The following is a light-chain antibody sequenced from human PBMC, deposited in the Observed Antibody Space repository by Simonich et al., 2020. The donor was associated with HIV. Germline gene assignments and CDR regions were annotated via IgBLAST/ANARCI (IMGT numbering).Light chain of an antibody. CDR1: QDISTW. V-gene: IGKV1D-16*01. J-gene: IGKJ4*01. CDR3: QQYNGYSLT. Sequence: DILMTQSPSSVSASVGDRVTITCRASQDISTWLAWYQQTPGKAPKLLIYAASTLQSGVPSRFSGSGSGTDFTLTISSLQPEDFATYYCQQYNGYSLTFGGGTKVEIK. CDR2: AAS.